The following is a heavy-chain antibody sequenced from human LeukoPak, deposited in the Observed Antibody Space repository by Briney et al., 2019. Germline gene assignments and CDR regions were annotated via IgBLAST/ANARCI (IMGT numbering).Heavy chain of an antibody. D-gene: IGHD5-18*01. CDR3: ARGAQGYGYVYYFDY. V-gene: IGHV3-53*01. CDR1: GFTVSSNY. J-gene: IGHJ4*02. CDR2: LYTGGST. Sequence: GGSLRLSCAASGFTVSSNYMSWVRQAPGKGLEWVSVLYTGGSTYYADSVKGRFTISRDNSKNTLYLQMNSLRAEDTAVYYCARGAQGYGYVYYFDYWGQGTLVTVSS.